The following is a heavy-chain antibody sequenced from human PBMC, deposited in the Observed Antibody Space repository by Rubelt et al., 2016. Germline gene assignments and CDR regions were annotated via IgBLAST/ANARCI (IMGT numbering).Heavy chain of an antibody. J-gene: IGHJ5*02. CDR2: VNHSGST. CDR3: ARGLARAAAAPRRLWFDP. Sequence: QVQLQQWGAGLLKPSETLSLTCAVYGGSFSGYYWSWIRQPPGKGLEWIGEVNHSGSTNYNPSLKSRVTVSVATTKNQVSRRLSSVTAADTAVYYCARGLARAAAAPRRLWFDPWGQGTLVTVSS. V-gene: IGHV4-34*01. CDR1: GGSFSGYY. D-gene: IGHD6-13*01.